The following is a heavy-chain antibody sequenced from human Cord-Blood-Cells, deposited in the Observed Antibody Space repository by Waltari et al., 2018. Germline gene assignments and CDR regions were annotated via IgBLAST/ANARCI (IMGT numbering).Heavy chain of an antibody. J-gene: IGHJ4*02. CDR3: ARGNWGSGVVDY. CDR1: GYTFTGYY. Sequence: QVQLVQSGAEVKKPGASVKVSCKASGYTFTGYYMHWVRQAPGQGLEWMGRINPNSGGTNYAQKLQGRVTRTRDTSISTAYMELSRLRSDDTAVYYCARGNWGSGVVDYWGQGTLVTVSS. CDR2: INPNSGGT. V-gene: IGHV1-2*06. D-gene: IGHD7-27*01.